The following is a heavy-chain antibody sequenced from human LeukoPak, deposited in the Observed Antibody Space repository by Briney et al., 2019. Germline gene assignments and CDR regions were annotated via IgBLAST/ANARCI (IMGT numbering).Heavy chain of an antibody. D-gene: IGHD2-2*01. V-gene: IGHV4-4*07. CDR3: ARAQGPYCSSTSCYGYFDH. CDR1: GGSISSYY. Sequence: SETLSLTCTVSGGSISSYYWSWIRQPAGKGLEWIGRIYTSGSTNYNPSLKSRATMSVDTSNNQFSLKLSSVTAADTAVYYCARAQGPYCSSTSCYGYFDHWGQGTLVTVS. J-gene: IGHJ4*02. CDR2: IYTSGST.